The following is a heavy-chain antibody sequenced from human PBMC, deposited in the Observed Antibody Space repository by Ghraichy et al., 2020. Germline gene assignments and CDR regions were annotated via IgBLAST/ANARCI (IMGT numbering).Heavy chain of an antibody. CDR1: GGSISSSSYY. V-gene: IGHV4-39*01. CDR3: ARQYCSGGSCYSALQGAFDI. D-gene: IGHD2-15*01. CDR2: IYYSGST. Sequence: SETLSLTCTVSGGSISSSSYYWGWIRQPPGKGLEWIGSIYYSGSTYYNPSLKSRVTISVDTSKNQFSLKLSSVTAADTAVYYCARQYCSGGSCYSALQGAFDIWGQGTMVTVSS. J-gene: IGHJ3*02.